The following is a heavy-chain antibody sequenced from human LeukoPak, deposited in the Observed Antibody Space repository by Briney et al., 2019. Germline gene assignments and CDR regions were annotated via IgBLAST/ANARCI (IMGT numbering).Heavy chain of an antibody. CDR2: ISTSGGRT. Sequence: GGSLRLSYAASGFTFCSCAMSWVRQAPGKGLEWFSAISTSGGRTFYADSVKGRFTISRDNSKNTLYLQMNSLKAEDTAIYYCAKDPTDFDSSGQTYFDYWGQGTLVTVSS. CDR3: AKDPTDFDSSGQTYFDY. CDR1: GFTFCSCA. V-gene: IGHV3-23*01. D-gene: IGHD3-22*01. J-gene: IGHJ4*02.